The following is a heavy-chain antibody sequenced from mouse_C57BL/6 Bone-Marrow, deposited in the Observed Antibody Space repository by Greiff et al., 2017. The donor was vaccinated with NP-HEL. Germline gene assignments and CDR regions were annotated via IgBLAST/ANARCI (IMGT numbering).Heavy chain of an antibody. D-gene: IGHD2-5*01. J-gene: IGHJ2*01. CDR2: ISSGGSYT. CDR3: ARHYYSNYFDY. Sequence: EVQLVESGGDLVKPGGSLKLSCAASGFTFSSYGMSWVRQTPDKRLEWVATISSGGSYTYYPDSVKGRFTISRDNAKNTLYLQMSSLKSEDKAMYYCARHYYSNYFDYWGQGTTLTDSS. CDR1: GFTFSSYG. V-gene: IGHV5-6*01.